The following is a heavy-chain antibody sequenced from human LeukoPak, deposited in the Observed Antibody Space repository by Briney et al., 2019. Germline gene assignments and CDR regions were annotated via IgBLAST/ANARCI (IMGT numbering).Heavy chain of an antibody. Sequence: ASVKVSCKASGYTFTGYYMHWVRQAPGQGLEWMGRINPNSGGTNYAQKFQGRVSMTRDTSISTAYMELSRLRSDDTAVYYCARGEGYCSAGTCECTDYWGQGTLVTVSS. D-gene: IGHD2-15*01. J-gene: IGHJ4*02. CDR3: ARGEGYCSAGTCECTDY. V-gene: IGHV1-2*06. CDR2: INPNSGGT. CDR1: GYTFTGYY.